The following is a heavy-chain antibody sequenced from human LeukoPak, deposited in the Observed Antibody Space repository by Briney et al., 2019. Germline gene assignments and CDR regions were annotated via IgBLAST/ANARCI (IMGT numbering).Heavy chain of an antibody. CDR2: ISYDGSNK. CDR3: ARDYGEYDYYYYGMDV. CDR1: GFTFSSYA. V-gene: IGHV3-30-3*01. Sequence: GRSLRLSCAASGFTFSSYAMHWVRQAPGKGLEWVAVISYDGSNKYYADSVKGRFTISRDNSKNTLYLQMNSLRAEDTAVYYCARDYGEYDYYYYGMDVWGQGTTVTVSS. D-gene: IGHD4-17*01. J-gene: IGHJ6*02.